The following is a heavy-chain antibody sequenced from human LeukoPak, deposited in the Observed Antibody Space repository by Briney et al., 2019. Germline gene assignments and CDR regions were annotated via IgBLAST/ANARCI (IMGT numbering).Heavy chain of an antibody. J-gene: IGHJ4*02. D-gene: IGHD2-2*01. Sequence: ASVKVSCKASGYTFTGYYTHWVRQAPGQGLEWMGWINPNSGGTNYAQKFQGRVTMTRDTSISTAYMELSRLRSDDTAVYYCARRPPNIVVVPAAIAPHGDYWGQGTLVTVSS. V-gene: IGHV1-2*02. CDR1: GYTFTGYY. CDR3: ARRPPNIVVVPAAIAPHGDY. CDR2: INPNSGGT.